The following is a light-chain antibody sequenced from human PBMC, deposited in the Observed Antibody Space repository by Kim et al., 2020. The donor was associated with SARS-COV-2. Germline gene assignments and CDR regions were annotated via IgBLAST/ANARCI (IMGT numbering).Light chain of an antibody. J-gene: IGLJ1*01. CDR1: STSDGSDY. V-gene: IGLV1-47*01. Sequence: TISCCGGSTSDGSDYVYWYQHQPRPAPALLIYMNYHSPSGSADRFSGSKSGTAASPAISGLRSEDEADYYCAGCEDSLSVPYVFGTGTKVTVL. CDR2: MNY. CDR3: AGCEDSLSVPYV.